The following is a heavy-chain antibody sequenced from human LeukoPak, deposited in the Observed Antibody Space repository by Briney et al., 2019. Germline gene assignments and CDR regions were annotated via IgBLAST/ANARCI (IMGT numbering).Heavy chain of an antibody. CDR1: GYTFTDYY. Sequence: ASVKVSCKACGYTFTDYYMHWVRQAPGQGLEWMGWIDPNSGTNYAQKFQGRVTMTRDTSISTAYMELTRLTSDDTAVYYCARNRWMDYWGQGTLVTVSS. CDR3: ARNRWMDY. CDR2: IDPNSGT. J-gene: IGHJ4*02. V-gene: IGHV1-2*02. D-gene: IGHD1-1*01.